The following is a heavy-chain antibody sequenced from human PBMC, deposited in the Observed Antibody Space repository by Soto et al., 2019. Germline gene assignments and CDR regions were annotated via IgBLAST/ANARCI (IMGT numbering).Heavy chain of an antibody. J-gene: IGHJ4*02. CDR1: GGTFSSYA. CDR2: IIPIFGTA. V-gene: IGHV1-69*13. D-gene: IGHD3-22*01. CDR3: VRDGLDYYDTERLYFDN. Sequence: SVKVSCKASGGTFSSYAISWVRQAPGQGLEWMGGIIPIFGTANYAQKFQGRVTITADESTSTAYMELNSLRAEDTATYYCVRDGLDYYDTERLYFDNWGQGTLVTVS.